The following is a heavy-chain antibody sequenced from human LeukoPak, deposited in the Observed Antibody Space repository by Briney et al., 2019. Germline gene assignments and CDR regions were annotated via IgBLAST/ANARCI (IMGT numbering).Heavy chain of an antibody. D-gene: IGHD1-14*01. CDR3: AKAHRRSPGDAFDI. Sequence: GGSLRLSCAASGFTFSSYAMSWVRQAPGKGLEWVSSISSSGGGTYYAEFVKGRFTISRDNSKITVYLQMNSLRAEDTAVYYCAKAHRRSPGDAFDIWGQGTMVTVSS. J-gene: IGHJ3*02. CDR1: GFTFSSYA. CDR2: ISSSGGGT. V-gene: IGHV3-23*01.